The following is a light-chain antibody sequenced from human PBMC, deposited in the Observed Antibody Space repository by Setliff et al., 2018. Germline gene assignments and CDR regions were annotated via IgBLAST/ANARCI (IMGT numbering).Light chain of an antibody. CDR1: SSDVGGYNY. V-gene: IGLV2-8*01. J-gene: IGLJ2*01. Sequence: QSALTQPPSASGSPGQSVTISCTGTSSDVGGYNYVSWYQQHPGKAPKLMIHEVSKRPSGVPDRFSGSKSGNTASLTVSGLQAEDEADYYCSSYAGSNNLVFGGGTKGTVL. CDR3: SSYAGSNNLV. CDR2: EVS.